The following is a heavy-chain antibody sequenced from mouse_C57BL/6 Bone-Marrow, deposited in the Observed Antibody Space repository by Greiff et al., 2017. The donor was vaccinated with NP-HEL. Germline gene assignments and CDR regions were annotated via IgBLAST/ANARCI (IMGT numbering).Heavy chain of an antibody. CDR1: GYTFTSYW. CDR3: AYVSSRYLDY. Sequence: QVQLQQSGAELVKPGASVKVSCKASGYTFTSYWMHWVKQRPGQGLEWIGRLHPSDSDTNYNQQFKGKATLTVDKSSSTAYMQLSSLTSEDSAVYYCAYVSSRYLDYWGQGTTLTVSS. J-gene: IGHJ2*01. V-gene: IGHV1-74*01. CDR2: LHPSDSDT. D-gene: IGHD1-1*01.